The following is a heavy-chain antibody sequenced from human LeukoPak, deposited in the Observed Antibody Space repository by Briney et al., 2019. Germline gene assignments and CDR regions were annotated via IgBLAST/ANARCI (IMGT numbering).Heavy chain of an antibody. D-gene: IGHD1-26*01. Sequence: GGSLRLSCAASGFIFSTYGMHWVRQAPGKGLEWVAVISYDGVYRYYGDSVKGRFTISRDNSKNTLYLQIDSPRAEDTAVYYCAKDFAVVGASTFDYWGQGTLVTVSS. CDR2: ISYDGVYR. CDR1: GFIFSTYG. V-gene: IGHV3-30*18. CDR3: AKDFAVVGASTFDY. J-gene: IGHJ4*02.